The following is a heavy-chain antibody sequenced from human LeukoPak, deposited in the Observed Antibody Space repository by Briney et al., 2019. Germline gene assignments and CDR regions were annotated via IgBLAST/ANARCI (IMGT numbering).Heavy chain of an antibody. J-gene: IGHJ6*02. CDR1: GFNFGIYG. V-gene: IGHV3-33*01. D-gene: IGHD3-9*01. CDR3: TRDLMDYDVSTGLHHYYMDV. Sequence: PGGSLRLSCTASGFNFGIYGMHWVRQAPGKGLEWVAVMWDDGTNEYYVESVKGRFTISRDNAKNTLYLQMNTLRVEDTAVYYCTRDLMDYDVSTGLHHYYMDVWGQGTTVTVSS. CDR2: MWDDGTNE.